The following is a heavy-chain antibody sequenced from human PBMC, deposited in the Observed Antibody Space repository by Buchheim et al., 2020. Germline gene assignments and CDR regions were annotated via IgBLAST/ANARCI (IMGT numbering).Heavy chain of an antibody. CDR2: ISYDGSNK. D-gene: IGHD3-22*01. Sequence: VQLLESGGGLVQPGGSLRLSCAASGFTFSSYGMHWVRQAPGKGLEWVAVISYDGSNKYYADFVKGRFTISRDNSKNTLYLQMNSLRAEDTAVYYCAKASDYYDSSGYYLGYWGQGTL. CDR1: GFTFSSYG. V-gene: IGHV3-30*18. CDR3: AKASDYYDSSGYYLGY. J-gene: IGHJ4*02.